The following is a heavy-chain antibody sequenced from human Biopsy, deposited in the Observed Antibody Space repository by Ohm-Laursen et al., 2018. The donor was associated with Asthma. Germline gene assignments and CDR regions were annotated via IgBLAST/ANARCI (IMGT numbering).Heavy chain of an antibody. CDR2: INSVFGTT. V-gene: IGHV1-69*13. CDR1: GGTFNTYV. D-gene: IGHD2-2*01. CDR3: ARKAGSCISRTCYSLDF. Sequence: SVKVSCKSLGGTFNTYVIGWVRQAPGQGLEWMGGINSVFGTTTYPQKFQDRVTITADDSTSTVYMEVSSLRSEDTAVYYCARKAGSCISRTCYSLDFWGQGTLVTVSS. J-gene: IGHJ4*02.